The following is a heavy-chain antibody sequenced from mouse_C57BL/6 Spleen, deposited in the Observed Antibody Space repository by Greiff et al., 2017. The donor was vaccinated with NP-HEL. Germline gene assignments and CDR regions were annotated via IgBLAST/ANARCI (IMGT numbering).Heavy chain of an antibody. V-gene: IGHV1-39*01. Sequence: EVQLQQSGPELVKPGASVKISCKASCYSFTDYNMNWVKQSNGKSLEWLGVINPNYGTTSYNQKFKGKATLTVDQSARTAYMQLNSLTSEDSAVYYSARVPKRGDYYGRGDAMDYWGQGTSVTVSS. CDR2: INPNYGTT. J-gene: IGHJ4*01. D-gene: IGHD1-1*01. CDR1: CYSFTDYN. CDR3: ARVPKRGDYYGRGDAMDY.